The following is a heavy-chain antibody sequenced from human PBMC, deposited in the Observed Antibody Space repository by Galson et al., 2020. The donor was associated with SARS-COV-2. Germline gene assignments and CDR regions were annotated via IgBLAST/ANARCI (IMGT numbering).Heavy chain of an antibody. V-gene: IGHV4-30-4*08. J-gene: IGHJ6*03. Sequence: SETLSLTCTVSSGSIRSGDYIWSWIRQPPGKGLEWIGYIFHTGGAYYNPSLKSRVSLSVDTSKNQFSLTLSPVTAADTAVYYCARGDYGDPMYYYYMDVWGKGTTVTVSS. D-gene: IGHD4-17*01. CDR3: ARGDYGDPMYYYYMDV. CDR2: IFHTGGA. CDR1: SGSIRSGDYI.